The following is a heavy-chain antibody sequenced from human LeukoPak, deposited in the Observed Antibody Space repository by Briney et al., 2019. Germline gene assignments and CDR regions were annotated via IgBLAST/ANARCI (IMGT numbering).Heavy chain of an antibody. CDR3: ARAYHLGRQSPDY. J-gene: IGHJ4*02. V-gene: IGHV1-2*02. CDR1: GYTFIDYY. CDR2: INPNSGGT. Sequence: GASVKVSCKTSGYTFIDYYMYWVRQAPGQGLEWMGWINPNSGGTNYAQKFQGRVTMTRDTSISTAYMELSRLRSDDTAVYHCARAYHLGRQSPDYWGQGTLVTVSS. D-gene: IGHD1-14*01.